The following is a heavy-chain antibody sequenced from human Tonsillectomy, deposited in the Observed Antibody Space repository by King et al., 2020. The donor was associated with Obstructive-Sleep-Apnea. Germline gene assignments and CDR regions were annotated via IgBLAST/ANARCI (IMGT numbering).Heavy chain of an antibody. CDR2: IYYSGAT. J-gene: IGHJ5*02. V-gene: IGHV4-59*01. Sequence: VQLQESGPGLVKPSETLSLTCNVSGDSISSYYWTWMRQPPGKGLEWIGYIYYSGATNYNPSLKSRVTISEDTSKNQFSLKLSSVTAADTAVYFCARVAERIRDFGGSNWFDPWGQGTLVTVSS. CDR3: ARVAERIRDFGGSNWFDP. D-gene: IGHD4-23*01. CDR1: GDSISSYY.